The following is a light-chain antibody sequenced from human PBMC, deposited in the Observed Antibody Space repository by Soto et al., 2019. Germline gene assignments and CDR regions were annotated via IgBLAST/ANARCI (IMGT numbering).Light chain of an antibody. J-gene: IGKJ4*01. CDR3: QQYGTSTPTFP. CDR2: DAS. Sequence: EIVLTQSPGTLSLSPGERATLSCRASQSVSSNCLAWYQQKPGQTPRLLIYDASSRATGVPDRFRGSGAGTDFTLTISRLEPEDFALYYCQQYGTSTPTFPFGGGTRVDIK. CDR1: QSVSSNC. V-gene: IGKV3-20*01.